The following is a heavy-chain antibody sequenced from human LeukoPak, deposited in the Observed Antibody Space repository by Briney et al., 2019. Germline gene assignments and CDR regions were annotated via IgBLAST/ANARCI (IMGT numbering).Heavy chain of an antibody. CDR3: ARGSYYYDSSGYSDAFDI. CDR2: IYYSGST. Sequence: PSETLSLTCTVSGGSISSYYWSWIRQPPGKELEWIGYIYYSGSTNYNPSLKSRVTISVDTSKNQFSLKLSSVTAADTAVYYCARGSYYYDSSGYSDAFDIWGQGTMVTVFS. CDR1: GGSISSYY. D-gene: IGHD3-22*01. V-gene: IGHV4-59*01. J-gene: IGHJ3*02.